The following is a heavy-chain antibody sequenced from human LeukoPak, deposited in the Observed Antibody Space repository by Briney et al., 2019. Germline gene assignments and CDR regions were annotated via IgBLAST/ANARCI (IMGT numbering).Heavy chain of an antibody. J-gene: IGHJ6*03. CDR3: ARDGEVGATAPHTRSYYYYMAV. CDR1: GYTFTVYY. D-gene: IGHD1-26*01. V-gene: IGHV1-2*02. CDR2: INPNSGGT. Sequence: AASVKVSCKASGYTFTVYYMHLVRQAPGQGLEWMGWINPNSGGTNYAQKFQGRVTMTRDTSISTAYMELSRLRSADTAVYYCARDGEVGATAPHTRSYYYYMAVWGKVPTVTVSS.